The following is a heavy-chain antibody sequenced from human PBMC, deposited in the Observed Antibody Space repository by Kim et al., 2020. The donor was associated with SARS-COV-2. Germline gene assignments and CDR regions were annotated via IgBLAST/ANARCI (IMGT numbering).Heavy chain of an antibody. J-gene: IGHJ3*02. CDR3: ASSLRGGVDVDAFDI. V-gene: IGHV3-30-3*01. Sequence: GGSLRLSCAASGFTFSSYAMHWVRQAPGKGLEWVAVISYDGSNKYYADSVKGRFTISRDNSKNTLYLQMNSLRAEDTAVYYCASSLRGGVDVDAFDIWGQGTMVTVSS. D-gene: IGHD4-17*01. CDR2: ISYDGSNK. CDR1: GFTFSSYA.